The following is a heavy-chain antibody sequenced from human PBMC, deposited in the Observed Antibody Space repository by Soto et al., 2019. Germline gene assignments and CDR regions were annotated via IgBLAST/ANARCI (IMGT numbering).Heavy chain of an antibody. CDR2: IYPGDSDT. V-gene: IGHV5-51*01. Sequence: GESLKISCKGFGYKFSSYWIAWVRQMPGKGLEWMGIIYPGDSDTRFSPSFQGQVTISADKSISTAYLQWSSLKASDTAMYYCARGPPYSGSSSVPGDYFYVMDAWGQGTTVTVSS. CDR1: GYKFSSYW. CDR3: ARGPPYSGSSSVPGDYFYVMDA. J-gene: IGHJ6*02. D-gene: IGHD3-10*01.